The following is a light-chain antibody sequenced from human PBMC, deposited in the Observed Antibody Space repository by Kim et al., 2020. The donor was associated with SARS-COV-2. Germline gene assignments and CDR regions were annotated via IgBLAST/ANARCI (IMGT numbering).Light chain of an antibody. CDR1: SSNIGSGYD. V-gene: IGLV1-40*01. Sequence: QRVTISCTGSSSNIGSGYDVHWYMHLPGRAPKLLIYGNTNRPSGVPDRFSGSKSGTSASLAITGLQAEDEADYYCQSYDRSLSGWLFGGGTQLTVL. CDR3: QSYDRSLSGWL. J-gene: IGLJ3*02. CDR2: GNT.